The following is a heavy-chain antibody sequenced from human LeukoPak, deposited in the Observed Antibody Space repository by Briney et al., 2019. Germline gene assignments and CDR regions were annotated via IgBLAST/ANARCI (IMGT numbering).Heavy chain of an antibody. J-gene: IGHJ4*02. Sequence: PSETLSLTCIVSGDSIRSYYWNWIRLAPGKALEWIGHIHNNGDIAYNFSLKSRVTISMDTSKNQFSLKLSSVTAADTAVYYCGRWGYFDSGNYFVVDYWGQGTVVTVSS. CDR2: IHNNGDI. V-gene: IGHV4-59*01. CDR1: GDSIRSYY. CDR3: GRWGYFDSGNYFVVDY. D-gene: IGHD3-22*01.